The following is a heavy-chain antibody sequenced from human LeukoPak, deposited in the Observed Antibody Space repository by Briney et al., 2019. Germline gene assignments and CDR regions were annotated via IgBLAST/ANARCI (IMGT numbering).Heavy chain of an antibody. V-gene: IGHV3-23*01. CDR2: ISGSGGST. D-gene: IGHD4-17*01. Sequence: PGGSLRLSCAASGFTFSSYAMSWVRLAPGKGLEWVSAISGSGGSTYYADSVKGRFTISRDNSKNTLYLQMNSLRAEDTAVYYCAKVKQDDYGDYGYAFDIWGQGAMVTVSS. CDR3: AKVKQDDYGDYGYAFDI. J-gene: IGHJ3*02. CDR1: GFTFSSYA.